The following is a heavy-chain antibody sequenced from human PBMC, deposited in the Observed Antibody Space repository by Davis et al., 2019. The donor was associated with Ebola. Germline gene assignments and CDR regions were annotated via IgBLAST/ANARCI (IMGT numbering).Heavy chain of an antibody. CDR1: GFTFGAYS. J-gene: IGHJ4*02. Sequence: GESLKISCAASGFTFGAYSMTWIRQAPGKGLEWLSYISISGDTMYNVDSVKGRFTISRDNAKNSLSLQMNSLTTEDTAVYYCARDKDWGSIDYWGQGTLVTVSS. V-gene: IGHV3-11*04. CDR3: ARDKDWGSIDY. CDR2: ISISGDTM. D-gene: IGHD7-27*01.